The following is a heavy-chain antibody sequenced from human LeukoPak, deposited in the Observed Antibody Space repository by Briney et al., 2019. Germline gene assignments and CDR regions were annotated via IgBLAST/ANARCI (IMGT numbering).Heavy chain of an antibody. D-gene: IGHD1-26*01. CDR1: GFTFSAYW. CDR3: ARVGVGTTFDY. CDR2: INTDGSST. Sequence: PGGSLRLSCAASGFTFSAYWMYWVRQAPGKGLVWASRINTDGSSTAYADYVKGRFTISRDNAKNTLYLQVDSLRAEDTAVYYCARVGVGTTFDYWGQGTLVTVSS. J-gene: IGHJ4*02. V-gene: IGHV3-74*01.